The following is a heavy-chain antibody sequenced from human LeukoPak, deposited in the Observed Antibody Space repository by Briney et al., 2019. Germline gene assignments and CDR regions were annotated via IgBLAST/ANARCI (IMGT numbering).Heavy chain of an antibody. Sequence: SETLSLTCTVSGGSIRTDIYYWTWIRQPAGKGLEWIGRIYSNGWTDYNPPLKSRVSISIDTSKNHFSLKMSLATAADTALYSCARGSGWNSFDPWGQGTLVTVSS. V-gene: IGHV4-61*02. D-gene: IGHD6-19*01. CDR3: ARGSGWNSFDP. CDR1: GGSIRTDIYY. CDR2: IYSNGWT. J-gene: IGHJ5*02.